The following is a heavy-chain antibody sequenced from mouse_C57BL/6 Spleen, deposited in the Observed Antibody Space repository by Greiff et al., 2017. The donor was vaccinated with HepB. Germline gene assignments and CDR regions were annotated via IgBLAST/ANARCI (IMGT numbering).Heavy chain of an antibody. CDR3: ARRDGSSYDWYFDV. J-gene: IGHJ1*03. CDR1: GYTFTDHT. D-gene: IGHD1-1*01. Sequence: VHLVESDAELVKPGASVKISCKVSGYTFTDHTIHWMKQRPEQGLEWIGYIYPRDGSNKYNEKFKGKATLTADKSSSTAYMQLNSLTSEYSAVYFCARRDGSSYDWYFDVWGTVTTFTVSS. CDR2: IYPRDGSN. V-gene: IGHV1-78*01.